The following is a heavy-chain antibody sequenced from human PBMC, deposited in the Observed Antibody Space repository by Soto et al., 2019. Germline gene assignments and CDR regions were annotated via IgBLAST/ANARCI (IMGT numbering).Heavy chain of an antibody. CDR3: ARERYYDSSGYYYVGYWYFDL. Sequence: SETLSLTCTVSGGSISSSYWSWIRQPPGKGLEWLAYIYDDGSANYNPSLKSRVTISVDTSKNQFSLKLSSVTAADTAVYYCARERYYDSSGYYYVGYWYFDLWGRGTLVTVSS. J-gene: IGHJ2*01. D-gene: IGHD3-22*01. CDR2: IYDDGSA. V-gene: IGHV4-59*01. CDR1: GGSISSSY.